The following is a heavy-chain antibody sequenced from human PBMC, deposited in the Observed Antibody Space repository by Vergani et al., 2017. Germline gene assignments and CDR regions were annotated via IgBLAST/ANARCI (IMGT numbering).Heavy chain of an antibody. D-gene: IGHD5-12*01. CDR1: GFTFSSYS. Sequence: EVQLVESGGGLVKPGGSLRLSCAASGFTFSSYSMNWVRQAPGKGLEWVSSISSSSSYIDYADSVKGRFTISRDNAKNSLYLQMNSLRAEDTAVYYCARDRSGSQLRYYYYYYGMDVWGQGTTVTVSS. CDR2: ISSSSSYI. CDR3: ARDRSGSQLRYYYYYYGMDV. V-gene: IGHV3-21*01. J-gene: IGHJ6*02.